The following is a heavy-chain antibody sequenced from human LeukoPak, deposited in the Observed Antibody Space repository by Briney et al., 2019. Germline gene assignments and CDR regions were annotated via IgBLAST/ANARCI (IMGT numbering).Heavy chain of an antibody. Sequence: SETLSLTCTVSGGSISSGDYYWSWIRQPPGKGLEWIGSIYHSGSTYYNPSLKSRVTISVDTSKNQFSLKLSSVTAADTAVYYCARMVYAMNFIDYWGQGTLVTVSS. J-gene: IGHJ4*02. CDR2: IYHSGST. V-gene: IGHV4-39*07. CDR1: GGSISSGDYY. D-gene: IGHD2-8*01. CDR3: ARMVYAMNFIDY.